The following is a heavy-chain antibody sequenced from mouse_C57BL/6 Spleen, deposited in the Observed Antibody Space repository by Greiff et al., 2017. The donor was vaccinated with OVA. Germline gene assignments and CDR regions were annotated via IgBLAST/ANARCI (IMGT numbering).Heavy chain of an antibody. CDR3: ARGSLTGSFDY. D-gene: IGHD4-1*01. CDR1: GYSFTSYY. V-gene: IGHV1-66*01. Sequence: QVQLQQSGPELVKPGASVKISCKASGYSFTSYYIHWVKQRPGQGLEWIGWIYPGSGNTKYNEKFKGKATLTADTSSSTAYMQLSSLTSGDSAVYYCARGSLTGSFDYWGQGTTLTVSS. J-gene: IGHJ2*01. CDR2: IYPGSGNT.